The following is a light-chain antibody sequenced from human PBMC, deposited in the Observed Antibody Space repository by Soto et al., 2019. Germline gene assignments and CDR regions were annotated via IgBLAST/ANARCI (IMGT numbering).Light chain of an antibody. J-gene: IGKJ4*01. CDR2: GAS. CDR1: HSVSSRY. CDR3: QQYGSSTLT. Sequence: EIVLTQSPGTLSLSPGERATLSCRASHSVSSRYLAWYQQKPGQAPRLLIYGASSRATGIPDRFSGSGSGTDFTLTISRLEPEDFAVYYCQQYGSSTLTFGGGTKVEIK. V-gene: IGKV3-20*01.